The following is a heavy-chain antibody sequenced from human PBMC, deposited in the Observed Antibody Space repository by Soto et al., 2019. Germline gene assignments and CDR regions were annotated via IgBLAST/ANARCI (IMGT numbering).Heavy chain of an antibody. CDR1: GYTFTGYY. D-gene: IGHD6-19*01. CDR2: INPSGGST. Sequence: ASVKVSCKASGYTFTGYYMYWVRQAPGQGLEWMGIINPSGGSTSYAQKFQGRVTMTRDTSTSTVYMELSSLRSEDTAVYYCASIAGLAVAGKGAFDIWGQGTMVTVSS. CDR3: ASIAGLAVAGKGAFDI. V-gene: IGHV1-46*01. J-gene: IGHJ3*02.